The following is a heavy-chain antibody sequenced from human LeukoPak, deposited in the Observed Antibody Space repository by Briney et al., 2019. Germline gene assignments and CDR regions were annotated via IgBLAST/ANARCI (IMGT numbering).Heavy chain of an antibody. J-gene: IGHJ4*02. CDR1: GGSISSSSYY. CDR3: ARDRGAAAGLSYFDY. V-gene: IGHV4-39*07. D-gene: IGHD6-13*01. Sequence: SETLSLTCTVSGGSISSSSYYWGWIRQPPGKGLEWIGSIYYSGSTYYNPSLKSRVTISVDTSKNQFSLKLSSVTAADTAVYYCARDRGAAAGLSYFDYWGQGTLVTVSS. CDR2: IYYSGST.